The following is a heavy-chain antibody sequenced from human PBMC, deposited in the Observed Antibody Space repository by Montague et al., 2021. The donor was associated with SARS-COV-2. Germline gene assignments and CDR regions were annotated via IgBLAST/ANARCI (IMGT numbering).Heavy chain of an antibody. CDR1: GGSISSYYCC. V-gene: IGHV4-39*07. CDR2: NNFGRGT. CDR3: ARDVGKGFSGYESDGGFDY. D-gene: IGHD5-12*01. J-gene: IGHJ4*02. Sequence: SETLSLTCTVSGGSISSYYCCWGWNRQAKGRELEGNSNNNFGRGTYSNPYIKSPVTILVDTSKNPFSLTLTTVTAADTAVYWCARDVGKGFSGYESDGGFDYWGQGTLVTVSS.